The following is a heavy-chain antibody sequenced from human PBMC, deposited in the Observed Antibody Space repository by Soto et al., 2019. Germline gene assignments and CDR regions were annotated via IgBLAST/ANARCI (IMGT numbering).Heavy chain of an antibody. Sequence: QVQLVQSGAEVKKPGASVKVSCKASGYTFTSYDINWVRQATGQGLEYLGWMNPNSGNTAYVQKFQGRVTMTWDTPITPAYMELSSLRSEDTAVYFCARGIKYGAYSRWFDPWGQGTLVTVSS. CDR1: GYTFTSYD. CDR2: MNPNSGNT. D-gene: IGHD4-17*01. V-gene: IGHV1-8*01. CDR3: ARGIKYGAYSRWFDP. J-gene: IGHJ5*02.